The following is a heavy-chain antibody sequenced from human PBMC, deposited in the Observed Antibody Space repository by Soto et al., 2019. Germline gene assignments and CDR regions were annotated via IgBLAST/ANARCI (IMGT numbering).Heavy chain of an antibody. J-gene: IGHJ5*02. V-gene: IGHV2-5*02. CDR1: GFSLTTRGVG. CDR3: AHIPNYYQYDWFDP. D-gene: IGHD3-16*01. CDR2: IYWDDDK. Sequence: QITLKESGPTLVKPTQTLTLTCTFSGFSLTTRGVGVGWIRQPPGKALECLALIYWDDDKRYSPSLQSRLSLPKANPKDQVVLTMTNVDPVDTATYYCAHIPNYYQYDWFDPWGQGTLVSVSS.